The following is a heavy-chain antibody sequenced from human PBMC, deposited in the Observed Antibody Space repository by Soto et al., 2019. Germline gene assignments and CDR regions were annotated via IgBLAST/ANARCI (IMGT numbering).Heavy chain of an antibody. D-gene: IGHD3-9*01. J-gene: IGHJ4*02. Sequence: SETLSLTCSVSGDSINSDKYYWGWIRQPPGKGLEWIGSIYFRGNTYYNPSLQTRVTISLDKSKSQFSLKLNSVNAADSAVYFCARLEGLATISYYFDFWGQGALVTVSS. CDR3: ARLEGLATISYYFDF. CDR1: GDSINSDKYY. CDR2: IYFRGNT. V-gene: IGHV4-39*01.